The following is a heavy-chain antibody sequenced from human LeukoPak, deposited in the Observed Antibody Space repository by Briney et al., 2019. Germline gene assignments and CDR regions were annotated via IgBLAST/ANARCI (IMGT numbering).Heavy chain of an antibody. CDR2: IYSGGST. CDR3: ARVEYSYGFSYYYYMDV. V-gene: IGHV3-53*01. J-gene: IGHJ6*03. D-gene: IGHD5-18*01. CDR1: GFTVSSNY. Sequence: GGSLRLSCAAFGFTVSSNYMSWVRQAPGKGLEWVSVIYSGGSTYYADSVKGRFTISRDNSKNTLYLQMNSLRAEDTAVYYCARVEYSYGFSYYYYMDVWGKGTTVTISS.